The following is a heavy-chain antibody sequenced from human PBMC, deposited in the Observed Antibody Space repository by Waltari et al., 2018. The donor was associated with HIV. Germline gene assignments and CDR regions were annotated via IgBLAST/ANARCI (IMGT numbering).Heavy chain of an antibody. J-gene: IGHJ4*02. V-gene: IGHV3-23*04. CDR2: ISGSVVST. Sequence: EVQLVESGGGLVQPGGSLRLSCSASGLPFSSYAMSLVRQDPGKGLEWVSAISGSVVSTNYAEAVKGRFTISRDNSKNTLYLQMNSLRAEDTAVYYCAKSPPTQTEMATASFDHGGQGTLVTVSS. D-gene: IGHD5-18*01. CDR3: AKSPPTQTEMATASFDH. CDR1: GLPFSSYA.